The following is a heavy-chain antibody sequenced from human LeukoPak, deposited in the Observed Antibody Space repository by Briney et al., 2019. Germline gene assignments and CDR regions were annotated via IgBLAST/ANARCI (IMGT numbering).Heavy chain of an antibody. CDR3: ARDGALIQWLETGGYFDY. Sequence: PSETLSLTCAVYGGSFSGYYWSWIRQPPGKGLEWIGEINHSGSTNYNPSLKSRVTMSVDTSKNQFSLKLSSVTAADTAVYYCARDGALIQWLETGGYFDYWGQGTLVTVSS. V-gene: IGHV4-34*01. D-gene: IGHD6-19*01. CDR2: INHSGST. CDR1: GGSFSGYY. J-gene: IGHJ4*02.